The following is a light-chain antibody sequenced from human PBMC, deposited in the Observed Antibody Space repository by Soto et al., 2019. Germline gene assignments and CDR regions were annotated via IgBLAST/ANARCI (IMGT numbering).Light chain of an antibody. V-gene: IGKV3-15*01. CDR1: QSVSSN. CDR3: QQYNNWPPGT. J-gene: IGKJ1*01. Sequence: EIVMTQSPATLSVSPGERATLSCRAGQSVSSNLAWYQQKPGQAPRLLIYGASTRATGIPARFSGSRSGTEFTLTISSLQSEDFAVYCCQQYNNWPPGTFGQGTKVEIK. CDR2: GAS.